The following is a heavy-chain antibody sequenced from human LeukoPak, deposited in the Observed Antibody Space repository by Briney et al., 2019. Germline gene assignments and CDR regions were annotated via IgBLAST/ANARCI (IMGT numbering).Heavy chain of an antibody. CDR2: ISGSGGST. CDR3: AKVRYVGSYFDN. J-gene: IGHJ4*02. D-gene: IGHD3-9*01. CDR1: GFTFSSYA. V-gene: IGHV3-23*01. Sequence: PGGSLRLSGAASGFTFSSYAMNWVRQAPGKGLEWVSGISGSGGSTYYADSVKGRFTISRDNSENTLYLQMNSLRAADTAVYYCAKVRYVGSYFDNWGQGTLVTVSS.